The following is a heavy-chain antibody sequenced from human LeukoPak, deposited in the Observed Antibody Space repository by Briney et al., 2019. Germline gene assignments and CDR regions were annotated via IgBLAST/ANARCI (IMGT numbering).Heavy chain of an antibody. CDR3: ARSVEGHFDY. V-gene: IGHV3-48*04. J-gene: IGHJ4*02. CDR2: ITSDKRTI. D-gene: IGHD1-1*01. CDR1: GFTFSIYS. Sequence: GGSLRLSCAASGFTFSIYSMNWVRQAPGKGLEWISYITSDKRTIHYADSVRGRFTISRDNANKASYLQMNSLRADGTAVYYCARSVEGHFDYWGQGTLVTVSS.